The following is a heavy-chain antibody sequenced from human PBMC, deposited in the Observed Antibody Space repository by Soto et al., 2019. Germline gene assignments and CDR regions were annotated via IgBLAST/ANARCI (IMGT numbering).Heavy chain of an antibody. CDR1: GYSFTSYW. V-gene: IGHV5-51*01. CDR2: IYPGDSDT. CDR3: ARHADYYYYGMNV. J-gene: IGHJ6*02. Sequence: GESLKISCKGSGYSFTSYWIGWVRQMPGKGLEWMGIIYPGDSDTRYSPPFQGQVTISADKSISTAYLQWSSLKASDTAMYYCARHADYYYYGMNVWGQGTTVTVS.